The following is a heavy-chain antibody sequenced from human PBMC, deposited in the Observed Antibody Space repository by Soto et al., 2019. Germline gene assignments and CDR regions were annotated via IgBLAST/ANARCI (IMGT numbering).Heavy chain of an antibody. D-gene: IGHD2-2*01. J-gene: IGHJ5*02. CDR2: IYYSGST. Sequence: SETLSLTCTVSGGSISSYYWSWIRQPPGKGLEWIGYIYYSGSTNYNPSLKSRVTISVDTSENQFSLKLSSVTAADTAVYYCARRGGYCGSTNCQNWFDPWGQGTLVTVSS. CDR1: GGSISSYY. V-gene: IGHV4-59*08. CDR3: ARRGGYCGSTNCQNWFDP.